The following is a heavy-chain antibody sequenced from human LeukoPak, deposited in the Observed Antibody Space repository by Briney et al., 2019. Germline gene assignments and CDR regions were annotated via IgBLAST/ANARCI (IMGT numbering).Heavy chain of an antibody. J-gene: IGHJ4*02. CDR3: ARYYYGSGSYYNVGGYFDY. CDR2: IYHSGRT. V-gene: IGHV4-34*01. Sequence: SETLSLTCAVYGGSFSGYYWSWLRQPPGKGLEGIGEIYHSGRTNYNPSLKSGGTISVDKSKNQFSLKLSSVTAADTAVYYCARYYYGSGSYYNVGGYFDYWGQGTLVTVSS. CDR1: GGSFSGYY. D-gene: IGHD3-10*01.